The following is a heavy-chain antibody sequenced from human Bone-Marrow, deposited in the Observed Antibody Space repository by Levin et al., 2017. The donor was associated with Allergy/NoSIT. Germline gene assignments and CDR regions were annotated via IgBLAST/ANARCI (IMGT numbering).Heavy chain of an antibody. D-gene: IGHD5-24*01. Sequence: GGSLRLSCAASGFTFSIYSMNWVRQAPGKGLEWVASIRYSTTYIYYADSVKGRFTISRDNAKNSTYLQMNSLRAEDTAVYYCARQRDGGITGYSDHWGQGTLVTVSS. CDR2: IRYSTTYI. CDR1: GFTFSIYS. CDR3: ARQRDGGITGYSDH. J-gene: IGHJ4*02. V-gene: IGHV3-21*01.